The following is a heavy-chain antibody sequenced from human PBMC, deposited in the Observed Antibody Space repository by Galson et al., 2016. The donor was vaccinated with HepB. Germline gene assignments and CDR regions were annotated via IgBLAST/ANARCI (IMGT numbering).Heavy chain of an antibody. CDR2: ITASGGNT. Sequence: SLRLSCAASGFSFSTKAMSWVRQAPGKGLEWVSAITASGGNTYYADSVKGRFTISRYNSKNTLYLQMNSLRAEDTAIYYCSKDLVSLPNTIFGVFDYWGQGSLVTVSS. J-gene: IGHJ4*02. V-gene: IGHV3-23*01. CDR1: GFSFSTKA. CDR3: SKDLVSLPNTIFGVFDY. D-gene: IGHD3-3*01.